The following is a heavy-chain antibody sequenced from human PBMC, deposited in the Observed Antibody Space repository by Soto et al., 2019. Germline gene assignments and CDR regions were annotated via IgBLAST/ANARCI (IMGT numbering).Heavy chain of an antibody. V-gene: IGHV5-51*01. CDR1: GYSFTTYW. D-gene: IGHD2-15*01. Sequence: GESLKISCKGSGYSFTTYWIVWVRQMSGKGLEWMGAIYPGDSDTRYSPSFQGQVTISADKSISTAYLQWNSLKASDTAKYFCARNKGYCDSSSCYGLDVWGQGGAVTVS. CDR3: ARNKGYCDSSSCYGLDV. CDR2: IYPGDSDT. J-gene: IGHJ6*02.